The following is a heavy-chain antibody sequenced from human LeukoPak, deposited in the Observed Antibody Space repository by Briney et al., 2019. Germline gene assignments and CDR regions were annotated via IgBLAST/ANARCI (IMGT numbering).Heavy chain of an antibody. CDR1: GGTFSSYA. Sequence: SVKVSCKASGGTFSSYAISWVRQAPGQGLEWMGRIIPILGIANYAQKFQGRVTITADKSTSTAYMELSSLRTEDTAVYYCARVVAAYYYYYGMDVWGQGTTVTVSS. CDR3: ARVVAAYYYYYGMDV. D-gene: IGHD5-12*01. V-gene: IGHV1-69*04. CDR2: IIPILGIA. J-gene: IGHJ6*02.